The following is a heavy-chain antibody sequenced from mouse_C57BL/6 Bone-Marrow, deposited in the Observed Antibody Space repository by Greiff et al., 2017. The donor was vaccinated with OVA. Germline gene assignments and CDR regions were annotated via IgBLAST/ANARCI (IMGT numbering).Heavy chain of an antibody. CDR1: GFTFSDYG. J-gene: IGHJ2*01. CDR2: ISSGSSTI. CDR3: ARQELLRFCDY. D-gene: IGHD1-1*01. V-gene: IGHV5-17*01. Sequence: EVKLMESGGGLVKPGGSLKLSCAASGFTFSDYGMHWVRQAPEKGLEWVAYISSGSSTIYYADTVKGRFTISRDNAKNTLFLQMTSLRSEDTAMYYCARQELLRFCDYWGQGTTLTVSS.